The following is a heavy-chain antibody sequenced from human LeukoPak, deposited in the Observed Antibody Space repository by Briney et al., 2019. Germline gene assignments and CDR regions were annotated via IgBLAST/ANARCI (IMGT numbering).Heavy chain of an antibody. CDR2: ISSSSSYI. CDR1: GFTFSSYS. D-gene: IGHD5-12*01. J-gene: IGHJ4*02. CDR3: APLLRYSGYVKVDY. Sequence: GGSLRLSCAASGFTFSSYSMNWVRQAPGKGLEWVSSISSSSSYIYYADSVKGRFTISRDNAKNSLYLQMNSLRAEDTAVYYCAPLLRYSGYVKVDYWGQGTLVTVSS. V-gene: IGHV3-21*01.